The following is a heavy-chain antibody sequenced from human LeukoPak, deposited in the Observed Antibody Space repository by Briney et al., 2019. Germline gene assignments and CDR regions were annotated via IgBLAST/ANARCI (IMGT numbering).Heavy chain of an antibody. J-gene: IGHJ6*03. CDR1: GYRFTSYL. Sequence: GEALKISWKGSGYRFTSYLIGWVRQMPGKGPEWRWIIYPGDSDTRDSPSFQGQVPISDEQSISTAYLQWSSLKASDTAMYYCAAYSGYDYYYSYMDVWGKGTTVTVSS. V-gene: IGHV5-51*01. D-gene: IGHD5-12*01. CDR3: AAYSGYDYYYSYMDV. CDR2: IYPGDSDT.